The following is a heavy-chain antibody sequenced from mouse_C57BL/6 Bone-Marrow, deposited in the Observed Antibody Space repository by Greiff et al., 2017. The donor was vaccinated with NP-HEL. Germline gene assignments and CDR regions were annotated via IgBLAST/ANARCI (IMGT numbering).Heavy chain of an antibody. CDR1: GFNFTDDY. CDR3: TTVVFDY. V-gene: IGHV14-4*01. J-gene: IGHJ2*01. CDR2: IDPENGDT. Sequence: VQLQQSGAELVRPGASVKLSCTASGFNFTDDYMHWVKQRPEQGLEWIGWIDPENGDTEYASQFQGKATITADTSSNTAYLQISSLTSEDTAVYYFTTVVFDYWGQGTTLTVSS.